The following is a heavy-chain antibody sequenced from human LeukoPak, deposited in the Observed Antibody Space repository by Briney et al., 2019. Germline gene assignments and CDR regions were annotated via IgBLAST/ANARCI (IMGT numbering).Heavy chain of an antibody. D-gene: IGHD5-12*01. Sequence: SETLSLTCTVSGGSISSSSYYWGWIRQPPGKGLEWIGSIYYSGSTYYNPSLKSRVTISVDTSKNQFSLKLSSVTAADTAVYYWGRVTGYDWESSYDYWGQGTLVTVSS. J-gene: IGHJ4*02. CDR3: GRVTGYDWESSYDY. CDR2: IYYSGST. V-gene: IGHV4-39*07. CDR1: GGSISSSSYY.